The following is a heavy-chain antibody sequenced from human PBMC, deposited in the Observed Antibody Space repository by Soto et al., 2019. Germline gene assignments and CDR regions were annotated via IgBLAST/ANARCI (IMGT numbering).Heavy chain of an antibody. CDR1: GGSFSGYY. V-gene: IGHV4-34*01. D-gene: IGHD6-19*01. Sequence: SATLSLACAVYGGSFSGYYWSWIRQPPGKGLEWIGEINHSGSTNYNPSLKSRVTISVDTSKNQFSLKLSSVTAADTAVYYCARGHSSGWYINYYYSGMDVWGQGPTVTVSS. J-gene: IGHJ6*02. CDR2: INHSGST. CDR3: ARGHSSGWYINYYYSGMDV.